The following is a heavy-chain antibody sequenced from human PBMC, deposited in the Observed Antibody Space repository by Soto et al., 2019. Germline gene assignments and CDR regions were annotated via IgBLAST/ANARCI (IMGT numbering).Heavy chain of an antibody. D-gene: IGHD3-22*01. J-gene: IGHJ3*02. CDR2: VSATGATT. Sequence: EVQLLESGGGLVQTGGSLRLSCAASGFTFSYYAMNWVRQTPGKGLEWVAHVSATGATTHYADSVKGRFSISRDNSKNTVYLQMNSLRAEDTAVYYCARDFDSSGYYGPVGAFDIWGQGTMVTVSS. CDR3: ARDFDSSGYYGPVGAFDI. CDR1: GFTFSYYA. V-gene: IGHV3-23*01.